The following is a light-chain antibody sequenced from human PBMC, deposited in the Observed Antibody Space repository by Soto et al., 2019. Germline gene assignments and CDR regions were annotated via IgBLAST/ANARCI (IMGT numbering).Light chain of an antibody. V-gene: IGLV1-44*01. J-gene: IGLJ2*01. CDR3: AAWDDSLNGPV. CDR2: SNN. CDR1: SPNIGRNT. Sequence: QPVLTQPPSASGTPGQRVTISCSGSSPNIGRNTVNWYQQLPGTAPKLLIYSNNQRPSGVPDRFSGSKSGTSASLAISGLQSEDEADYYCAAWDDSLNGPVFGGGTKLTVL.